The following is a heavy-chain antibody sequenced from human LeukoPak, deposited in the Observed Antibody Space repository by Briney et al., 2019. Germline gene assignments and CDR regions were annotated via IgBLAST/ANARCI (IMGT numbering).Heavy chain of an antibody. D-gene: IGHD2-21*02. CDR2: IYPFDSDT. CDR3: ARPLGGDYVAFDI. V-gene: IGHV5-51*01. Sequence: GESLKISCKASEYSFTAHWFGWVRQMPGTGLELMGLIYPFDSDTRYSPSFQGQVTISADKSISTAYLHWSSLKASDTAMYYCARPLGGDYVAFDIWGQGTMVTVSS. CDR1: EYSFTAHW. J-gene: IGHJ3*02.